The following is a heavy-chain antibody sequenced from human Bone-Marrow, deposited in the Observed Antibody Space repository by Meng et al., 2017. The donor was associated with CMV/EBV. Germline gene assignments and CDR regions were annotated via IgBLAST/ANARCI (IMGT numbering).Heavy chain of an antibody. CDR2: IYYSGST. D-gene: IGHD3-22*01. CDR3: ARAPYYYDSSGYPDY. CDR1: GGSISSYY. Sequence: SETLSLTCTVSGGSISSYYWSWIRQPPGKGLEWIGYIYYSGSTNYNPSLKSRVTISVDKSKNQFSLKLSSVTAADTAVYYCARAPYYYDSSGYPDYWGQGTLVTFSS. J-gene: IGHJ4*02. V-gene: IGHV4-59*12.